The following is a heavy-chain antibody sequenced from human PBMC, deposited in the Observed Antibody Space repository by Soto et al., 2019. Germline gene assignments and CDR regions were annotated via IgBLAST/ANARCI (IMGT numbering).Heavy chain of an antibody. CDR3: AKQGPKYTKIKGHSRPRYGLDV. J-gene: IGHJ6*02. D-gene: IGHD6-6*01. CDR1: GYSFTSYW. CDR2: IYPGDSDT. Sequence: GESLKISCKGSGYSFTSYWIGWVRQMPGKGLEWMGIIYPGDSDTRYNPSFQGQVTISADKSISTAYLQWTSLKASDTAMYYCAKQGPKYTKIKGHSRPRYGLDVWGQGTTVTVSS. V-gene: IGHV5-51*01.